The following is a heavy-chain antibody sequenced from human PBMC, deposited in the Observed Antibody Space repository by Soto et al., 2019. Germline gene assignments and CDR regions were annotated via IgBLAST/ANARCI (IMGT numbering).Heavy chain of an antibody. V-gene: IGHV1-69*12. D-gene: IGHD3-3*01. Sequence: QVQLVQSGAEVKKPGSSVNVSCKTSGGTFGNSAVTWVRQAPGQGLEWLGGIVPMFGTANYAQKFQGRVTIPADESTXTXXXEXXSLNTDDTAVYYCARDGDPQSAFWSGPLGGGRFDPWGQGTLVTVSS. CDR2: IVPMFGTA. CDR1: GGTFGNSA. J-gene: IGHJ5*02. CDR3: ARDGDPQSAFWSGPLGGGRFDP.